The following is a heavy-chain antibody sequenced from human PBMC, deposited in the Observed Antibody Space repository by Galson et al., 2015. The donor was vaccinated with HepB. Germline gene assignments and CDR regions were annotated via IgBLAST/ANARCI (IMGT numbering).Heavy chain of an antibody. CDR3: ASGRRDGYRYFDY. J-gene: IGHJ4*02. CDR1: GGSISSSNYY. Sequence: ETLSLTCTVSGGSISSSNYYWGWIRQPPGKGLEWIGSNFYSGSTYYNPSPKGRVTISVETSKNQLSLKVNSVTAADTAFYYCASGRRDGYRYFDYWGQGTLVTVSS. V-gene: IGHV4-39*01. D-gene: IGHD5-24*01. CDR2: NFYSGST.